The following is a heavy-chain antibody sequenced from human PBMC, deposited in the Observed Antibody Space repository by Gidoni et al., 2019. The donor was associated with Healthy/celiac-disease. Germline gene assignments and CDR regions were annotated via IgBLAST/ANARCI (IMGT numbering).Heavy chain of an antibody. Sequence: QVQLVESGGGVVQPGRSLRLSCAASGFTFSSYGMHWVRQAPGKGREWVAVIWYDGSNKYYADSVKGRFTISRDNSKNTLYLQMNSLRAEDTAVYYCARDQPRGLHYGMDVWGQGTTVTVSS. V-gene: IGHV3-33*01. CDR1: GFTFSSYG. J-gene: IGHJ6*02. CDR3: ARDQPRGLHYGMDV. CDR2: IWYDGSNK. D-gene: IGHD4-4*01.